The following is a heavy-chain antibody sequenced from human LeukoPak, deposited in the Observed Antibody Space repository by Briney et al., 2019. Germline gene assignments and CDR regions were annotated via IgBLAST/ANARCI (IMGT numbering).Heavy chain of an antibody. D-gene: IGHD3-22*01. CDR1: GFTFSSYS. Sequence: PGGSLRLSCAASGFTFSSYSMNWVRQAPGKGLEWVSYITSSGSTMYYADSVKGRFTISRDNAKNSLYLQMNSLRAEDTAVYYCAKVDYYDSSGNYPNWFDPWGQGTLVTVSS. CDR3: AKVDYYDSSGNYPNWFDP. CDR2: ITSSGSTM. J-gene: IGHJ5*02. V-gene: IGHV3-48*04.